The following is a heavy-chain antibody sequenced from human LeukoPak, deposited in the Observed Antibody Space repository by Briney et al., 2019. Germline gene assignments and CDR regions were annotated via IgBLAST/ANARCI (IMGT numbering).Heavy chain of an antibody. CDR3: ARDSHRGAFDI. CDR2: IKQDGSEK. Sequence: GGSLRLSCAASGFTFSSYWMSWVSQAPGKGLEWVANIKQDGSEKYYVDSVKGRFTISRDNAKNSLYLQMNSLRAEDTAVYYCARDSHRGAFDIWGQGTMVTVFS. V-gene: IGHV3-7*01. J-gene: IGHJ3*02. CDR1: GFTFSSYW.